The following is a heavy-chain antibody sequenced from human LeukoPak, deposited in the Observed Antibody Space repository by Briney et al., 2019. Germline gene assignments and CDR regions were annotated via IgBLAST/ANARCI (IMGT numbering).Heavy chain of an antibody. J-gene: IGHJ4*02. D-gene: IGHD5-12*01. CDR2: IYHSGST. V-gene: IGHV4-59*01. Sequence: SETLSLTCTLSGGSISTYYWSWIRQPPGKGLEWIGYIYHSGSTNYNPSLKSRVTISVDTSKNQFSLKLSSVAAADTAVYYCARGGGYASPIGYWGQGALVTVSS. CDR1: GGSISTYY. CDR3: ARGGGYASPIGY.